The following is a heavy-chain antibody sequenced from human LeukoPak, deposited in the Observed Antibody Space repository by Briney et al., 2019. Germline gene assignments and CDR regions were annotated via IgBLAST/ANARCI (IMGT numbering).Heavy chain of an antibody. CDR2: IYYSGST. D-gene: IGHD3-10*01. V-gene: IGHV4-39*01. CDR3: ARAVRGVPDY. CDR1: GGSISSSSYY. Sequence: PSETLSLTCTVSGGSISSSSYYWGWIRQPPGKGLEWIGSIYYSGSTYYNPSLKSRVTISVDTSKNQFSLKLSSVTAADTAVYYCARAVRGVPDYWGQGTLVTVSS. J-gene: IGHJ4*02.